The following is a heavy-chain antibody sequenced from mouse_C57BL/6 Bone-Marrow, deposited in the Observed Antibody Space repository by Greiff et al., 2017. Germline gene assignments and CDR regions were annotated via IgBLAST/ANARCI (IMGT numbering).Heavy chain of an antibody. D-gene: IGHD2-4*01. CDR3: ARHGYDYAGFVY. CDR1: GFTFSSYG. V-gene: IGHV5-6*01. J-gene: IGHJ3*01. CDR2: ISSGGSYT. Sequence: EVQGVESGGDLVKPGGSLKLSCAASGFTFSSYGMSWVRQTPDKRLEWVATISSGGSYTYYPDSVKGRFTISRDNAKNTLYLQMSSLKSEDTAMCYCARHGYDYAGFVYWGQGTLVTVSA.